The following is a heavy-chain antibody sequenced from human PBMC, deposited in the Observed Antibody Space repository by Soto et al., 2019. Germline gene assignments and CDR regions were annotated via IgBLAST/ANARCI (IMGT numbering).Heavy chain of an antibody. V-gene: IGHV3-33*01. CDR1: GFPFSSYC. D-gene: IGHD4-17*01. J-gene: IGHJ6*02. Sequence: PGGSLILSCAASGFPFSSYCMHWVRQAPGKGLEWVAVIWYDGSNKYYADSVKGRFTISRDNSKNTLYLQMNSLRAEDTAVYYCARDLTVTKSPYGMDVWGQGTTVTVSS. CDR2: IWYDGSNK. CDR3: ARDLTVTKSPYGMDV.